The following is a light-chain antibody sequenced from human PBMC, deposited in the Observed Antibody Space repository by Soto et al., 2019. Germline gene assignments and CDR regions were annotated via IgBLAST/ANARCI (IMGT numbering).Light chain of an antibody. CDR1: QSISSW. CDR2: DAS. V-gene: IGKV1-5*01. Sequence: DIQMTQSPSTLSASVGDRVTITCRASQSISSWLAWYQQKPGKAPKLLIYDASSLESGVPSRFSGSGSGTAFTLTISSLHPDDFATYYCQQYNSYPWTFGQGTKVEIK. J-gene: IGKJ1*01. CDR3: QQYNSYPWT.